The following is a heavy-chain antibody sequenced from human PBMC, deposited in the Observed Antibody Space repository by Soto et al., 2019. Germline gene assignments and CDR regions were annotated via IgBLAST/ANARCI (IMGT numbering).Heavy chain of an antibody. CDR2: INNDGIDT. Sequence: GGSLRLSCAASGFTFNSYWMHWVRQAPGKALVWVSRINNDGIDTIYADSVKGRLTISRDNAKNTLYLQMNSLGAEDTAVYYCARSSNGALDYWGQGTLVTVSS. CDR3: ARSSNGALDY. CDR1: GFTFNSYW. V-gene: IGHV3-74*01. J-gene: IGHJ4*02. D-gene: IGHD2-8*01.